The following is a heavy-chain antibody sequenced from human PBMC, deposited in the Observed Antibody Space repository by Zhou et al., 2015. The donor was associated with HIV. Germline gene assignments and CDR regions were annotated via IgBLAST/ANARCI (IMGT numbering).Heavy chain of an antibody. D-gene: IGHD3-22*01. CDR1: GYTFTGYY. CDR3: ARGELPYYYDSSGISGNWFDP. V-gene: IGHV1-2*02. J-gene: IGHJ5*02. CDR2: INPNSGGT. Sequence: QVQLVQSGAEVKKPGASVKVSCKASGYTFTGYYMHWVRQAPGQGLEWMGWINPNSGGTNYAQKFQGRVTMTRDTSISTAYMELSRLRSDDTAVYYCARGELPYYYDSSGISGNWFDPWGQGTLVTVSS.